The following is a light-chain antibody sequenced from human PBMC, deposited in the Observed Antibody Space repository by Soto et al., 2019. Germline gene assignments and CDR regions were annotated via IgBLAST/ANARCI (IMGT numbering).Light chain of an antibody. V-gene: IGKV1-9*01. J-gene: IGKJ2*02. CDR3: QQPDSYPCT. Sequence: DIQLTQSPSFLSASVGDRVTITCRASQGFSNSLAWYQQKPGKAPKLLIYAASTLQSGVPSRFSGSGSGTEFTLTINSLQPEDFATYYCQQPDSYPCTFGQGTKLEIK. CDR2: AAS. CDR1: QGFSNS.